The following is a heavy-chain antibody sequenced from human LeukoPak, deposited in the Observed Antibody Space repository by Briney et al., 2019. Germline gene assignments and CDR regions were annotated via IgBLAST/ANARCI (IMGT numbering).Heavy chain of an antibody. D-gene: IGHD5-18*01. J-gene: IGHJ4*02. Sequence: GASVKVSCKASGYTFTSYCMHWVRQAPGQGLEWMGIINPSGVSTIYAQKFQGRVTMTRDTSTSTVYMELSSLGSEDTAVYYCARDPLIRGYSYGYDYWGQGTLVTVSS. CDR1: GYTFTSYC. CDR2: INPSGVST. V-gene: IGHV1-46*01. CDR3: ARDPLIRGYSYGYDY.